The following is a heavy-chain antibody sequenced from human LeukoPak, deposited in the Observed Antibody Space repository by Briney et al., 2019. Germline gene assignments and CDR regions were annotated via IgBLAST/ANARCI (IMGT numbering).Heavy chain of an antibody. V-gene: IGHV3-30*03. CDR3: ARDREFSSSYSPYYFDY. CDR1: GFTFSSSW. Sequence: PGGSLRLSCAASGFTFSSSWMHWVRQAPGKGLEWVAVISYDGSNKYYADSVKGRFTISRDNSKNTLYLQMNSLRAEDTAVYYCARDREFSSSYSPYYFDYWGQGTLVTVSS. D-gene: IGHD6-13*01. CDR2: ISYDGSNK. J-gene: IGHJ4*02.